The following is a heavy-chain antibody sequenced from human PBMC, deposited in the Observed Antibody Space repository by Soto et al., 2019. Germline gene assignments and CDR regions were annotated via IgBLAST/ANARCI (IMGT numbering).Heavy chain of an antibody. J-gene: IGHJ4*02. V-gene: IGHV5-51*01. CDR3: ARNPRQDDGNYYY. D-gene: IGHD3-22*01. CDR2: IYPGDSDT. CDR1: GYSFPIFW. Sequence: ESLKISCKGSGYSFPIFWIGWVRQVPGKGLEWVGTIYPGDSDTKYSPSFEGRVTLSVDKSITTAYLEWSSMKASDSAIYYCARNPRQDDGNYYYWGQGTQVTVSS.